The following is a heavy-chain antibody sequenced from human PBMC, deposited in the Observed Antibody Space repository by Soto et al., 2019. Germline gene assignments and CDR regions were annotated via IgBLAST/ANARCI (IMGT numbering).Heavy chain of an antibody. D-gene: IGHD6-25*01. Sequence: PGGSLRLSCVASGFTFRSHGMHWVRQAPGKGLEWLAGIWYDGSKDDYAESVKGRFAISRDNSKNTLFLQMDSLRAEDTAVYYCARDTWIVGSIGCFDLWGQGTPVTVSS. CDR3: ARDTWIVGSIGCFDL. V-gene: IGHV3-33*01. CDR1: GFTFRSHG. CDR2: IWYDGSKD. J-gene: IGHJ4*02.